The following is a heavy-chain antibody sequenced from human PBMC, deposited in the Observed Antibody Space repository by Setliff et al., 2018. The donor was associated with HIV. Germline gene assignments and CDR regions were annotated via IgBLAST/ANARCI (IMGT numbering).Heavy chain of an antibody. V-gene: IGHV3-7*01. Sequence: GESLKISCATSGFTFNTYWMSWVRQAPGKGLEWVANIKEDGSERNYVDSVKGRFTISRDNANKSLYLQMNSLRAEDTAVYYCASRAWLDSWGQGTRVTVSS. J-gene: IGHJ5*01. CDR1: GFTFNTYW. CDR2: IKEDGSER. CDR3: ASRAWLDS.